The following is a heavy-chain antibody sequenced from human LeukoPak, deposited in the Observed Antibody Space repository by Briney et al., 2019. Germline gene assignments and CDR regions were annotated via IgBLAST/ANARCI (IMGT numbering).Heavy chain of an antibody. CDR1: GFTFSSYA. D-gene: IGHD3-22*01. V-gene: IGHV3-23*01. Sequence: GGSLRLSCAASGFTFSSYAMSWVRQAPGKGLEWVSVISGSGGSTYYADSVKGRFTISRDNSKNTPYLQMNSLRAEDTAVYYCAKKTSYYDSSGHDYWGQGTLVTVSS. CDR3: AKKTSYYDSSGHDY. CDR2: ISGSGGST. J-gene: IGHJ4*02.